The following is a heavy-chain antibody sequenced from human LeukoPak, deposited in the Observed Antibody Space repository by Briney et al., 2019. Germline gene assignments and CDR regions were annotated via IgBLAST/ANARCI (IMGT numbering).Heavy chain of an antibody. CDR3: ARSLVEMALGAFDI. D-gene: IGHD5-24*01. Sequence: KPGGSLRLSCAASGFIFSSYSMNWVRQAPGKGLEWVSSITGSSSHINHADSVKGRFTISRDNAKNSLYLQMNSLRAEDTAVYYCARSLVEMALGAFDIWGQGTMVTVSS. CDR1: GFIFSSYS. CDR2: ITGSSSHI. V-gene: IGHV3-21*01. J-gene: IGHJ3*02.